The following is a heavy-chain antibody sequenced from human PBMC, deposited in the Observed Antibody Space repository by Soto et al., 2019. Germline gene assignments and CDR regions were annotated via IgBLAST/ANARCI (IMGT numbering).Heavy chain of an antibody. Sequence: ASVKVSCKASGYTFTTYDISWVRQATGQGLEWMGWMNPYSGNTGYAQKFQGRVTVTRNTSISTVYMELSGLRPDDTAVYYCARRKERSGPHYFDYWGQGSQVTAPQ. CDR1: GYTFTTYD. J-gene: IGHJ4*02. CDR3: ARRKERSGPHYFDY. V-gene: IGHV1-8*01. CDR2: MNPYSGNT. D-gene: IGHD6-25*01.